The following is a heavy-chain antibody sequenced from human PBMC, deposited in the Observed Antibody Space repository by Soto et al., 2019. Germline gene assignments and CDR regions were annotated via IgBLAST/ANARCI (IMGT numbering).Heavy chain of an antibody. Sequence: GESLKISCAASGFTFSNAWMSWVRQAPGKGLEWVGRIKSKTDGGTTDYAAPVKGRFTISRDDSKNTQYLQMNSLKTEDTDVYYCTTDSNYGSGSPDYWGQGTLVTVSS. J-gene: IGHJ4*02. D-gene: IGHD3-10*01. CDR3: TTDSNYGSGSPDY. CDR1: GFTFSNAW. V-gene: IGHV3-15*01. CDR2: IKSKTDGGTT.